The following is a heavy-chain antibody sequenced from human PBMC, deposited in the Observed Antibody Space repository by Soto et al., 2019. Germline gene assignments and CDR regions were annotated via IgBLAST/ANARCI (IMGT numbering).Heavy chain of an antibody. CDR1: WVSLSSNIAA. CDR2: TYYRSKWYN. V-gene: IGHV6-1*01. J-gene: IGHJ3*02. CDR3: ARAVRLRAVIILDAFDI. Sequence: PSQPLSHTCAISWVSLSSNIAAWNCIRQSPSRGLEWLGRTYYRSKWYNDYAVSVKSRITINPDTSKNQFSLQLNSVTPEDTAVYYCARAVRLRAVIILDAFDIWGQGTMVTVSS. D-gene: IGHD3-10*01.